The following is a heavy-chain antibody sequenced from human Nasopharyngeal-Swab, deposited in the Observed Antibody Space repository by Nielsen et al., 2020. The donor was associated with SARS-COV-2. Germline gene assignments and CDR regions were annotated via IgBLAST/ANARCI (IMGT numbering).Heavy chain of an antibody. Sequence: GESLKISCAASGFSFSGYAMHWVRQTAGKGLEWVAVIPSDGSDKYYADSVKGRFTISRDNSKNTLYLQMNSLRVEDTAVYYCAKVFPYGSGRNSPAWDFHYWGQGTLVAVSS. CDR3: AKVFPYGSGRNSPAWDFHY. J-gene: IGHJ4*02. D-gene: IGHD3-10*01. V-gene: IGHV3-30*18. CDR2: IPSDGSDK. CDR1: GFSFSGYA.